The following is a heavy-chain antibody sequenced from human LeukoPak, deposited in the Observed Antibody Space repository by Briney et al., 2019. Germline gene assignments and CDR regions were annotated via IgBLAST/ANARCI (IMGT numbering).Heavy chain of an antibody. CDR2: IYYNGIT. V-gene: IGHV4-39*07. CDR1: GGSISSSGYY. J-gene: IGHJ6*03. Sequence: SETLSLTCTVSGGSISSSGYYWGWIRQPPGKGLEWIGSIYYNGITYYNPSLKSRVTISVDTSKNQFSLKLSSVTAADTAVYYCARDTHGTNGRYYYYYMDLWGKGTTVTVS. CDR3: ARDTHGTNGRYYYYYMDL. D-gene: IGHD2-8*01.